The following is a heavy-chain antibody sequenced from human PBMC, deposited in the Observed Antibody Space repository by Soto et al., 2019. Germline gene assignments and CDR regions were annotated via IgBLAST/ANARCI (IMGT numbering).Heavy chain of an antibody. CDR2: IIPILGIA. CDR1: GGTFGSYT. D-gene: IGHD5-12*01. CDR3: ARVISGGYESDYYYYYMDV. Sequence: SVKVSCKASGGTFGSYTISWVRQAPGQGLEWMGRIIPILGIANYAQKFQGRVTITADKSTSTAYMELSSLRSEDTAVYYCARVISGGYESDYYYYYMDVWGKGTTVTVSS. V-gene: IGHV1-69*02. J-gene: IGHJ6*03.